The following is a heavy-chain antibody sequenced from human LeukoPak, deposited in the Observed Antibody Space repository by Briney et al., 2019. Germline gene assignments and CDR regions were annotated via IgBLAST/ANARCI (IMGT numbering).Heavy chain of an antibody. V-gene: IGHV4-30-4*08. CDR3: ARAGIYGSGSYSPWYFDL. D-gene: IGHD3-10*01. Sequence: PSETLSLTCTVSGGSISCGDYYWRWIRQPPGKGLEWIGYIYYSGSTYYNPSLKSRVTISVDTSKNQFSLKLSSVTAADTAVYYCARAGIYGSGSYSPWYFDLWGRGTLVTVSS. CDR2: IYYSGST. J-gene: IGHJ2*01. CDR1: GGSISCGDYY.